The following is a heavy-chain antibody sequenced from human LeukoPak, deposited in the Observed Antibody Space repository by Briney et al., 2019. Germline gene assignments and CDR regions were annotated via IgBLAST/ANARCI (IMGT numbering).Heavy chain of an antibody. J-gene: IGHJ6*03. CDR2: ISWDGGST. CDR1: GFTFSSYS. D-gene: IGHD5-18*01. CDR3: AKGYSYGKYYYYYMDV. Sequence: GGSLRLSCAASGFTFSSYSMNWVRQAPGKGLEWVSLISWDGGSTYYADSVKGRFTISRDNSKNSLYLQMNSLRAEDTALYYCAKGYSYGKYYYYYMDVWGKGTTVTVSS. V-gene: IGHV3-43D*03.